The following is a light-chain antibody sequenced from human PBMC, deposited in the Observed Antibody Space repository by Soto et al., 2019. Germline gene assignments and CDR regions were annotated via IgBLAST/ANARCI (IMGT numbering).Light chain of an antibody. J-gene: IGKJ1*01. CDR2: KAS. Sequence: DIQMTQSPSTLSASVGDRVTITCRASQRISNWLAWYQQKPGKAPKVLIYKASTLESGVPSRFSGSGSGTEFTLTISSLEPEDVATYYWQHYNIYSWTFGQGTKVEIK. CDR1: QRISNW. CDR3: QHYNIYSWT. V-gene: IGKV1-5*03.